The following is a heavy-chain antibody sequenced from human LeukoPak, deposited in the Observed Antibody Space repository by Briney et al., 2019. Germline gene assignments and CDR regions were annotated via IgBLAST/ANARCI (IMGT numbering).Heavy chain of an antibody. CDR1: GGSISSHY. J-gene: IGHJ4*02. CDR3: ASLPYDSSGYSTDY. D-gene: IGHD3-22*01. Sequence: PSETLSLTCTVSGGSISSHYWSWIRQPPGKGLEWIGYIYYSGSTNYNLSLKSRVTISVDTSKNQFSLKLSSVTAADTAVYYCASLPYDSSGYSTDYWGQGTLVTVSS. CDR2: IYYSGST. V-gene: IGHV4-59*11.